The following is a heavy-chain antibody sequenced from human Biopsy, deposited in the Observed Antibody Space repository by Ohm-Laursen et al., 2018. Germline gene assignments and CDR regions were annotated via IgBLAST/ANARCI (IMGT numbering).Heavy chain of an antibody. V-gene: IGHV4-39*01. CDR3: ARHPTGFWFDP. CDR1: GGSVSSNTHY. Sequence: PGTLSLTCTVSGGSVSSNTHYWAWIRQPPGKGLEWIGSIFYSGIIYYNPSLKSRVSISVDTSKNQFSLNLNSVTAADTAVYYCARHPTGFWFDPWGQGTLVIVSS. CDR2: IFYSGII. J-gene: IGHJ5*02.